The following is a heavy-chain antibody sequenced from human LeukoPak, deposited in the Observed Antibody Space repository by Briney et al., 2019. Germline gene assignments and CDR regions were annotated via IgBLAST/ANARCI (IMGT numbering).Heavy chain of an antibody. CDR3: ARDARGSSYMDV. CDR2: IYYSGST. D-gene: IGHD3-10*01. V-gene: IGHV4-59*02. CDR1: GGSVSFYY. J-gene: IGHJ6*02. Sequence: RPSETLSLTCTVSGGSVSFYYWSWIRQPPGKGLEWIGYIYYSGSTNYNPSLKSRVTISVDTSKNQFSLKVSSVTAADTAVYYCARDARGSSYMDVWGQGTTVTVSS.